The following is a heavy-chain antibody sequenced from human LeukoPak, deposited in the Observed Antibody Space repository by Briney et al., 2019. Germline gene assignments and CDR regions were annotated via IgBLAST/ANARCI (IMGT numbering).Heavy chain of an antibody. D-gene: IGHD5-24*01. CDR3: ARDGRDGYNLVY. CDR2: IIPIFATA. J-gene: IGHJ4*02. Sequence: SVKVSCKASGGTFSSYAISWVRQAPGQGLEWMGGIIPIFATANYAQKFQGRVTITADESTSTAYMELSSLRSEDTAVYYCARDGRDGYNLVYWGQGTLVTVSS. V-gene: IGHV1-69*01. CDR1: GGTFSSYA.